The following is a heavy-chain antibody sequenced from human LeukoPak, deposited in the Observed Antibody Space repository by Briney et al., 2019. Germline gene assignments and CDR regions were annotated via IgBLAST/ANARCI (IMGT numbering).Heavy chain of an antibody. V-gene: IGHV3-23*01. CDR3: AKRRIGSGWYESSDY. Sequence: PGGSLTLSCAASGSTFSSNAMSWVRQPPGKGLVWLTVISDIGCSTYYTDSVLGGFTISKDNRQNTEYHVLNSLRGDDTGVYYCAKRRIGSGWYESSDYWGQGTLVTVSS. CDR1: GSTFSSNA. J-gene: IGHJ4*02. D-gene: IGHD6-19*01. CDR2: ISDIGCST.